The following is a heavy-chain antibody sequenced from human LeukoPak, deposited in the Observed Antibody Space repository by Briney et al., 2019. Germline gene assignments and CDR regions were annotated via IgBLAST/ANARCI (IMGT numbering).Heavy chain of an antibody. CDR3: ARAPLLFSLDDAFDS. CDR2: IYSGGST. J-gene: IGHJ3*02. V-gene: IGHV3-66*01. D-gene: IGHD2-2*01. Sequence: GGSLRLSRGASVFTVSSNYMRWVRQAPGRGREGGSVIYSGGSTYYADSVKGRFTISRDNSKHPLYLQMNSLRAEDTAVYYCARAPLLFSLDDAFDSWGQGTVVTASS. CDR1: VFTVSSNY.